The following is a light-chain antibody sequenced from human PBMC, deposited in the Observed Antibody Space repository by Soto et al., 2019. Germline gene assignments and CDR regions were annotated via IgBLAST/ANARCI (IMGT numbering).Light chain of an antibody. CDR2: EVV. CDR1: SSDVGPYNL. V-gene: IGLV2-23*02. Sequence: QSALTQPASVSGSPGQSITISCTGSSSDVGPYNLVSWYQHHPGKAPKLMISEVVKRPSGVSNRFSGSKSGNTASLTISGSQAEDEADYYCCSYAGSSMFVFGGGTKLTVL. J-gene: IGLJ2*01. CDR3: CSYAGSSMFV.